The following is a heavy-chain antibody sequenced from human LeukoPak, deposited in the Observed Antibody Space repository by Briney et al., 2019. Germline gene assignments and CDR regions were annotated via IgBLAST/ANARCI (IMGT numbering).Heavy chain of an antibody. J-gene: IGHJ4*02. Sequence: GGSLRLSCAASGFTFSIYSMNWVRQAPGKGLEWVSSISSSSSYIFYADSVKGRFTISRDNAKNSLYLQMNSLRAEDTAVYYCAKGRGYSYGPYLDYWGQGTLVTVSS. CDR2: ISSSSSYI. CDR1: GFTFSIYS. CDR3: AKGRGYSYGPYLDY. V-gene: IGHV3-21*01. D-gene: IGHD5-18*01.